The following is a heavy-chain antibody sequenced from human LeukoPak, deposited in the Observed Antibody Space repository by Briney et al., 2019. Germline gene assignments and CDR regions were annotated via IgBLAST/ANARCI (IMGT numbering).Heavy chain of an antibody. D-gene: IGHD3-3*01. V-gene: IGHV3-30-3*01. CDR2: ISYDGSNK. CDR3: TREEKRGFWSGFDY. CDR1: GFTFSSYA. J-gene: IGHJ4*02. Sequence: SGGSLRLSCAASGFTFSSYAMHWVRQAPGKGLEWVAVISYDGSNKYYADSVKGRFTISRDNSKNTLYLQMNSLRAEDTAVYYCTREEKRGFWSGFDYWGQGTLVTVSS.